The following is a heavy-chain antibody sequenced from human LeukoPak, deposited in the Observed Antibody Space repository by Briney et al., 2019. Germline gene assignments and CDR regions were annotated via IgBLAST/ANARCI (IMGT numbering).Heavy chain of an antibody. CDR1: GFTFSSYA. V-gene: IGHV3-30*04. CDR3: ARDPLGVGGSTANWFDP. Sequence: PGGSLRLSCAASGFTFSSYAMHWVRQAPGKGLEWVAFISYDGTNKYYAGSVKGRFTISRDNSKNTLYVQMNSLRAEDTAVYFCARDPLGVGGSTANWFDPWGQGTLVTVSS. D-gene: IGHD3-3*01. CDR2: ISYDGTNK. J-gene: IGHJ5*02.